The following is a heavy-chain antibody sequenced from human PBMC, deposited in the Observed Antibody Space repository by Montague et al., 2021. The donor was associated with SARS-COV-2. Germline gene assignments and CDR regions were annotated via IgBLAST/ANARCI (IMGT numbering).Heavy chain of an antibody. J-gene: IGHJ6*02. V-gene: IGHV4-34*01. CDR1: GGSFSGYY. Sequence: SETLSLTCAVYGGSFSGYYWSWIRLPPGKGLEWIGEINHSGSTNYNPSLKSRVTISVDTSKNQFSLKLSSVTAADTAVYYCARGLGRIEDVWGQGTTVTVSS. D-gene: IGHD1-26*01. CDR3: ARGLGRIEDV. CDR2: INHSGST.